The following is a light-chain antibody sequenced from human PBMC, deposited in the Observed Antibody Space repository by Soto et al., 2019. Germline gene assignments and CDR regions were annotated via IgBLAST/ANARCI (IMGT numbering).Light chain of an antibody. V-gene: IGLV2-8*01. CDR3: SSYAGSNNLGVL. CDR2: EVS. CDR1: SSDVGGYNY. J-gene: IGLJ2*01. Sequence: QSVLTQPPSASGSPGQSVTISCTGTSSDVGGYNYVSWYQQHPGKAPKLMIYEVSKRPSGVPDRFSGSKSGNTASLTVSGLQPEDEADYYCSSYAGSNNLGVLFGGGTKLTVL.